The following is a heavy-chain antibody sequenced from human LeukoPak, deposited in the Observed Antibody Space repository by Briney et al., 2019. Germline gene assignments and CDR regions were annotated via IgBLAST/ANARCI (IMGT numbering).Heavy chain of an antibody. Sequence: GGSLRLSCAASGFTFSRYWMHWVRQAPGKGLVWVSRINSDGSTRTYADFVKGRFTISRDNSKNTLYLQMNSLRAEDTAVYYCAKQWVEMATIGYWGQGTLVTVSS. J-gene: IGHJ4*02. CDR1: GFTFSRYW. CDR2: INSDGSTR. V-gene: IGHV3-74*01. D-gene: IGHD5-24*01. CDR3: AKQWVEMATIGY.